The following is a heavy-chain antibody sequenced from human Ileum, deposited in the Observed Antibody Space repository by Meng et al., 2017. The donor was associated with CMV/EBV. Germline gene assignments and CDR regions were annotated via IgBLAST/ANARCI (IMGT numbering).Heavy chain of an antibody. V-gene: IGHV3-21*01. D-gene: IGHD3-3*01. CDR1: GFSFSTYT. CDR2: ISSSGAYI. J-gene: IGHJ4*02. Sequence: GSLRLSCAASGFSFSTYTMNWVRQAPGKGLEWVSSISSSGAYIYYAASLKGRFTISRDNAKNSLYLQMNSLRAEDTAVYYCAIVLEVRYNLWSGYALDYWGQGTLVTVSS. CDR3: AIVLEVRYNLWSGYALDY.